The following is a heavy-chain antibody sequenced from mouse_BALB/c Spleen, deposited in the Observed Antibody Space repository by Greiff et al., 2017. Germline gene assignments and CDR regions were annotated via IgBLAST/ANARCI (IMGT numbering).Heavy chain of an antibody. D-gene: IGHD1-1*01. V-gene: IGHV1-54*01. CDR3: ARGITTVVEAMDY. Sequence: QVQLQQSGAELVRPGTSVKVSCKASGYAFTNYLIEWVKQRPGQGLEWIGVINPGSGGTNYNEKFKGKATLTADKSSSTAYMQLSSLTSDDSAVYFCARGITTVVEAMDYWGQGTSVTVSS. J-gene: IGHJ4*01. CDR1: GYAFTNYL. CDR2: INPGSGGT.